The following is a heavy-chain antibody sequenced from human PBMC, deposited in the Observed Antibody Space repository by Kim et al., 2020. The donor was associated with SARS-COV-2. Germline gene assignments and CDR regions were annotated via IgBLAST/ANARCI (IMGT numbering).Heavy chain of an antibody. J-gene: IGHJ4*02. D-gene: IGHD3-9*01. CDR3: AKGGLRYSDY. CDR2: SST. V-gene: IGHV3-23*03. Sequence: SSTNYAEAVKGRFTISRENCRDTLYLQMNSLRVADTAVYYWAKGGLRYSDYWGQGTQVTVSS.